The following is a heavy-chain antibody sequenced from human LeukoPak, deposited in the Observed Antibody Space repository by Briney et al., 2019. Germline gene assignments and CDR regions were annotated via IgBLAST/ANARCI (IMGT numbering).Heavy chain of an antibody. V-gene: IGHV3-21*01. J-gene: IGHJ4*02. CDR3: ARDSKEFDDYGDYVPSLPTYYFDY. D-gene: IGHD4-17*01. CDR1: GFTFSSYS. Sequence: GGSLRLSCAASGFTFSSYSMNWVRQAPGKGLEWVSSISSSSSYIYYADSVKGRSTISRDNAKNSLYLQMNSLRAEDTAVYYCARDSKEFDDYGDYVPSLPTYYFDYWGQGTLVTVSS. CDR2: ISSSSSYI.